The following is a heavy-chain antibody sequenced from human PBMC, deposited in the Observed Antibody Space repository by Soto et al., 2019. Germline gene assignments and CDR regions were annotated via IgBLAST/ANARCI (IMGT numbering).Heavy chain of an antibody. V-gene: IGHV3-23*01. CDR2: IENSGAGK. CDR3: AKEPEATGRGLDY. CDR1: GFSFGRCA. Sequence: EVQLLESGGGLVQPGGSLRLSCAASGFSFGRCAMAWVRQAPGKGLEWVSTIENSGAGKFYADSVRGRFTIFRDNSKNALYLEMNSLRGEDTAIYYCAKEPEATGRGLDYWGQGTLVTVSS. J-gene: IGHJ4*02.